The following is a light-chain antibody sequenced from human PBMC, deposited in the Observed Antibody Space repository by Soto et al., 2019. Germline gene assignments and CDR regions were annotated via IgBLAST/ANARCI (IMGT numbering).Light chain of an antibody. J-gene: IGLJ1*01. CDR3: CSSTISNLYV. CDR2: DVD. V-gene: IGLV2-14*03. CDR1: SSDVGAYNY. Sequence: QPVLTQPASVSGSPGRSIAISCTGTSSDVGAYNYVSWYQQDAGKAPKLIICDVDNRPSGVSDRFSGSKSGYTASLTISALQAQDEADYQCCSSTISNLYVFGTGSKVT.